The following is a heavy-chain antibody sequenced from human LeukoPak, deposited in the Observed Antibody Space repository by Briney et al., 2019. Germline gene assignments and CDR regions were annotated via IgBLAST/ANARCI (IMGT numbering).Heavy chain of an antibody. J-gene: IGHJ4*02. D-gene: IGHD6-13*01. CDR1: GFTISSYG. CDR3: AKEGAAGGKMQYCFDY. CDR2: ISDDGSTN. V-gene: IGHV3-30*18. Sequence: PGRSLRLSCAASGFTISSYGMHWVRQAPGKGLEWVAVISDDGSTNYYADSVKGRFTISRDNSKNTLYLDTNSLRAEDTAVYYCAKEGAAGGKMQYCFDYWGQGTLLTVSS.